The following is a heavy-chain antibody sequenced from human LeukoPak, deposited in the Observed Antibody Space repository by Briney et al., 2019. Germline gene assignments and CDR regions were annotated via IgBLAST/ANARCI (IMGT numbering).Heavy chain of an antibody. CDR2: IIPILGIA. V-gene: IGHV1-69*04. CDR1: GGTFSSYT. Sequence: SVKVSCKASGGTFSSYTISWVRQAPGQGLEWMGRIIPILGIANYAQKFQGRVTITADKSTSTAYMELSSLRSEDTAVYYCVREGTQVTMVRGVIGIWGQGTMVTVSS. CDR3: VREGTQVTMVRGVIGI. D-gene: IGHD3-10*01. J-gene: IGHJ3*02.